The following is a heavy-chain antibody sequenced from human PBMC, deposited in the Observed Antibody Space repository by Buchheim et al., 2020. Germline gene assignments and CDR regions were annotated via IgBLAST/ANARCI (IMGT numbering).Heavy chain of an antibody. Sequence: QVRLVESGGGLVKPGGSLRLSCADSGFTFNDYYMSWIRQAPGKGLEGVSYISSSSGYTNYADSVKGRFTISRANAKNTLYLQMNSLRAEDTAVYYCARGTGVGYSYGRSDYWGQGTL. V-gene: IGHV3-11*06. CDR3: ARGTGVGYSYGRSDY. CDR1: GFTFNDYY. D-gene: IGHD5-18*01. CDR2: ISSSSGYT. J-gene: IGHJ4*02.